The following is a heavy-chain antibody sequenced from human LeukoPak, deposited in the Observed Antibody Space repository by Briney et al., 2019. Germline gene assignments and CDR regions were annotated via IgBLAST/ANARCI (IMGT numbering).Heavy chain of an antibody. CDR2: ILFDGSNK. J-gene: IGHJ4*02. CDR3: AKVGDGDYYLDY. D-gene: IGHD4-17*01. Sequence: PGGSLRLSCAASGFTFSRYGMHWVRQAPGKGPEWVAVILFDGSNKYYADSVKGRFTISRDNSKNTLYLQMNSLRAEDTAVYYCAKVGDGDYYLDYWGQGTLVTVSS. CDR1: GFTFSRYG. V-gene: IGHV3-33*06.